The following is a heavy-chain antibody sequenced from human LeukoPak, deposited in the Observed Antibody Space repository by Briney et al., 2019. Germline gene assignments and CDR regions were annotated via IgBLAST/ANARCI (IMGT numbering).Heavy chain of an antibody. CDR2: INHSGST. Sequence: SETLSLTRAVYGGSFSAYSWSWIRQPPGEGLEWIGEINHSGSTKYNPSLKSRVTISLDASKNQFSLKLSSVTAADTAVYYCARVKGIVLMVYARPYYYYYMDVWGKGTTVTVSS. J-gene: IGHJ6*03. V-gene: IGHV4-34*01. D-gene: IGHD2-8*01. CDR3: ARVKGIVLMVYARPYYYYYMDV. CDR1: GGSFSAYS.